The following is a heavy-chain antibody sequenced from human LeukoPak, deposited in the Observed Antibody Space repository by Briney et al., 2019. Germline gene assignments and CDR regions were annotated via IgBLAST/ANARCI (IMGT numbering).Heavy chain of an antibody. CDR2: IYYSGST. CDR3: ARGYSGSYGRFDY. V-gene: IGHV4-61*01. CDR1: GGSVSSGSYY. Sequence: SETLSLTCTVSGGSVSSGSYYWSWIRQPPGKGLEWIGYIYYSGSTSYNPSLKSRVTISVDTSKNQFSLKLSSVTAADTAVYYCARGYSGSYGRFDYWGQGTLVTVSS. D-gene: IGHD1-26*01. J-gene: IGHJ4*02.